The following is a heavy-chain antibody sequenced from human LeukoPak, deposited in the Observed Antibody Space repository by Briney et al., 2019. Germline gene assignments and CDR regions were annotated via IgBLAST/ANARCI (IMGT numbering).Heavy chain of an antibody. V-gene: IGHV4-59*01. J-gene: IGHJ4*02. D-gene: IGHD2-2*01. CDR1: GGSISSYY. Sequence: SETLSLTCTVSGGSISSYYWSWIRQPPGEGLEWIGYIYYSGSTNYNPSLKSRVTISVDTSKYQFSLKLSSVTAADTAVYYCARLDCSSTSCYASYFDYWGQGTLVTVSS. CDR2: IYYSGST. CDR3: ARLDCSSTSCYASYFDY.